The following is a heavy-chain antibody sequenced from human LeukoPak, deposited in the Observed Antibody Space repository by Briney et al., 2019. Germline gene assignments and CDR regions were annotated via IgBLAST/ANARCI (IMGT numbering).Heavy chain of an antibody. D-gene: IGHD1-26*01. CDR3: ARVVGATSHDTFDV. Sequence: SETLSLTCTVSGGSISSSSYYWGWIRQPPGKGLEWIGYIYHTGSTSYNPSPKTRVTISIDRPRNQFSLKLSSVTAADTAMYYCARVVGATSHDTFDVWGQGTMVTVSS. CDR1: GGSISSSSYY. CDR2: IYHTGST. V-gene: IGHV4-39*07. J-gene: IGHJ3*01.